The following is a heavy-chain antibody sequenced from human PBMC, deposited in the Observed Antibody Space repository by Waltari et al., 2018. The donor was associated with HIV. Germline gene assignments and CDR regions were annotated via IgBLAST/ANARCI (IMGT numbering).Heavy chain of an antibody. D-gene: IGHD3-10*02. CDR2: INPDGNTI. Sequence: EVQLVQSGGGLVQPGGSRRLSCAASGFSVSRYWMHGVRQIPGQGLVWVSRINPDGNTINYADSVRGRFTISRDYAKNTLYLQMNSRRDEDTAMYYCVKDMFGEYDYWGQGTLVTVSS. CDR3: VKDMFGEYDY. V-gene: IGHV3-74*01. J-gene: IGHJ4*02. CDR1: GFSVSRYW.